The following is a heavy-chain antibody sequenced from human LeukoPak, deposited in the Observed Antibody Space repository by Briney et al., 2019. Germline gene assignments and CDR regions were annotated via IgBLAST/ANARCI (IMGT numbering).Heavy chain of an antibody. V-gene: IGHV3-74*01. CDR3: ITDLG. Sequence: GGSLRLSCATSGFTFTSYWMHWVRQVAGKGLVWLARVDHGGSGTNYADSVKGRFTISRDNAKSTVYLQMNSLRVEDTAVYYCITDLGWGQGTLVTVSS. CDR2: VDHGGSGT. D-gene: IGHD1-14*01. CDR1: GFTFTSYW. J-gene: IGHJ4*02.